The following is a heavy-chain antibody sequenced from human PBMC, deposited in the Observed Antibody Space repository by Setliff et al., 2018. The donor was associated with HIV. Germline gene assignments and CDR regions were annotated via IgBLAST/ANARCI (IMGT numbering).Heavy chain of an antibody. D-gene: IGHD2-2*01. CDR2: IYWDDDK. CDR1: GFSVTSYGVA. CDR3: ARVRCGSTDCH. J-gene: IGHJ4*02. Sequence: SGPTLVNPTQTLTLTCTVPGFSVTSYGVAVAWIRQPPGKALEWLALIYWDDDKRYNPSLESRLTITKDTSKNHVVLTMTNVDPDDTAVYYCARVRCGSTDCHWGPGTLVTVSS. V-gene: IGHV2-5*02.